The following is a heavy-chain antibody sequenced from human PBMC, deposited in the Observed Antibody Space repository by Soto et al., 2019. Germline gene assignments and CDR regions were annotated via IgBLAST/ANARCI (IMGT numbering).Heavy chain of an antibody. CDR3: AREEPSALLGYFDY. V-gene: IGHV3-74*01. D-gene: IGHD3-16*01. J-gene: IGHJ4*02. Sequence: GGSLRLSCAASGFTFSSYWMYWVRQAPGKGLVWVSRINSDGSSTSYADSVKGRFTISRDNAKNTLYLQMNSLRAEDTAVYYCAREEPSALLGYFDYWGQGTLVTVSS. CDR1: GFTFSSYW. CDR2: INSDGSST.